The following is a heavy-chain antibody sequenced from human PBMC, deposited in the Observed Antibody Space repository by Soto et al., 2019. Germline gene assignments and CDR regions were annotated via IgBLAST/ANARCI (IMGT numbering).Heavy chain of an antibody. Sequence: GGSLRLSCSASGFTFSSYAMHWVRQAPGKGLEYVSAISSNGGSTYYADSVKVRFTISRDNSKNTLYLQMSSLRAEDTAVYYCVKGDRAELRGDFDYWGQGTLVTVSS. CDR3: VKGDRAELRGDFDY. CDR1: GFTFSSYA. D-gene: IGHD1-7*01. CDR2: ISSNGGST. V-gene: IGHV3-64D*08. J-gene: IGHJ4*02.